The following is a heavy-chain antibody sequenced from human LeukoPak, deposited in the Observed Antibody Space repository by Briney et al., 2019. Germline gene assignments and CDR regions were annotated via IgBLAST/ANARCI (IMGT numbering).Heavy chain of an antibody. Sequence: GGSLRLSCAASGFTFSNYWMSWVRQAPGKGLEWVANIKQDGSEKYYVDSVKGRFTISRDNAKNSLYLQMNSLRAEDTAVYYCAREIHRGYYYYMDVWGKGTTVTVSS. V-gene: IGHV3-7*01. D-gene: IGHD3-22*01. CDR2: IKQDGSEK. J-gene: IGHJ6*03. CDR1: GFTFSNYW. CDR3: AREIHRGYYYYMDV.